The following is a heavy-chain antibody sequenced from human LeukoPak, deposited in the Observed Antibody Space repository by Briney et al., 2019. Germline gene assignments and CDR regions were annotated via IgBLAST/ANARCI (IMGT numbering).Heavy chain of an antibody. Sequence: PGGSLRLSCAASGFTFSSYSMNWVRQAPGKGLEWVSSISSSSSYIYYADSVKGRFTISGDNAKNTLYLQMNSLRAEDTAVYYCARDPGRITGTTGWGQGTLVTVSS. CDR1: GFTFSSYS. CDR3: ARDPGRITGTTG. D-gene: IGHD1-7*01. V-gene: IGHV3-21*01. J-gene: IGHJ4*02. CDR2: ISSSSSYI.